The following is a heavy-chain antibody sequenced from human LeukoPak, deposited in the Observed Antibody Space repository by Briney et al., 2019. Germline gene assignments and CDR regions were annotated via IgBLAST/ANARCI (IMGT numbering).Heavy chain of an antibody. CDR2: ISSSSSYI. CDR3: AREGHYYDSNGYPFSYYFDY. V-gene: IGHV3-21*06. CDR1: GFTSSNYT. D-gene: IGHD3-22*01. Sequence: PGRTLRLSCAASGFTSSNYTMGRVRQAPGQGLKWGSSISSSSSYIYYADSVKGRFTISRDNAKNTLYPQMNSLRAEDTAVFYGAREGHYYDSNGYPFSYYFDYWGQGTLVTVSS. J-gene: IGHJ4*02.